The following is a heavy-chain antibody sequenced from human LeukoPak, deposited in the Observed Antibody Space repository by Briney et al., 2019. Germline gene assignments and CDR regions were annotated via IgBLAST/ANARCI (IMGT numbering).Heavy chain of an antibody. CDR2: IYPGDSDT. J-gene: IGHJ4*02. V-gene: IGHV5-51*01. D-gene: IGHD3-3*01. Sequence: GESLKISCEASGYRFTHYWIGWVRQMPGKGLEWMGIIYPGDSDTRYSPSFQGQVTISADRSISTAYLQWSSLKASDTAMYYCASGGRLDYWGQGTLVTVSS. CDR1: GYRFTHYW. CDR3: ASGGRLDY.